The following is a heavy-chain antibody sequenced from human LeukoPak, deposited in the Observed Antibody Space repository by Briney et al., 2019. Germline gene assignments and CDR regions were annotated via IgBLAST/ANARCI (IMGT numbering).Heavy chain of an antibody. CDR1: GFTFSDYY. CDR3: ARDKYLGWFDP. V-gene: IGHV3-11*01. J-gene: IGHJ5*02. CDR2: ISTSGSYTYR. D-gene: IGHD3-16*01. Sequence: GGSLRLSCVASGFTFSDYYMSWIRQAPGKGLEWISYISTSGSYTYRHYADSVKGRFTISRDDAKNSLYLEMNSLGGDDTAVYYCARDKYLGWFDPWGQGTLVTVSS.